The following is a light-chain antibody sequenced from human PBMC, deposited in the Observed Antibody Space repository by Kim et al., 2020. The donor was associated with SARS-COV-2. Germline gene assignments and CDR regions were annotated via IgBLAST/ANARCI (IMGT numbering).Light chain of an antibody. Sequence: VALGQTVRITCTGESLRSYYASWYQQKPGQAPILVIYGKNNRPSAIPDRFSGSSSGNTASLTSTGAQAEDEAEYYCNSRDSSGNVVFGGGTQLTVL. V-gene: IGLV3-19*01. CDR2: GKN. CDR3: NSRDSSGNVV. J-gene: IGLJ2*01. CDR1: SLRSYY.